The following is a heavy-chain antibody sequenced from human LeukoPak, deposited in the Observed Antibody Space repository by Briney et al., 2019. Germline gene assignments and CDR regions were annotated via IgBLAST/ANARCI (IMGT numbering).Heavy chain of an antibody. V-gene: IGHV4-61*02. CDR3: ARVVRSHFGS. Sequence: SETLSLTCTVSGDSMRSSIYSWSWIRQPAGKGLEWIGRGYDTGSTNYNPSLSSRVTITVDTSNKKYSLQLTSMTASDTAVSYCARVVRSHFGSWRQGTLVTVSS. J-gene: IGHJ4*02. CDR2: GYDTGST. D-gene: IGHD3-16*02. CDR1: GDSMRSSIYS.